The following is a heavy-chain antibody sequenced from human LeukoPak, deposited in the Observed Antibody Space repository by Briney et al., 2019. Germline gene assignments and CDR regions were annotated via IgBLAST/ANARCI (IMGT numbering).Heavy chain of an antibody. CDR2: IYHSGST. D-gene: IGHD2-2*01. CDR1: GYSISSGYY. Sequence: ASETLSLTCTVSGYSISSGYYWGWIRQPPGKGLEWIGSIYHSGSTYYNPSLKSRVTILVGTSKNQFSLKLSSVTAADTAVYYCARDTDIVVVPAVKYNWFDPWGQGTLVTVSS. CDR3: ARDTDIVVVPAVKYNWFDP. J-gene: IGHJ5*02. V-gene: IGHV4-38-2*02.